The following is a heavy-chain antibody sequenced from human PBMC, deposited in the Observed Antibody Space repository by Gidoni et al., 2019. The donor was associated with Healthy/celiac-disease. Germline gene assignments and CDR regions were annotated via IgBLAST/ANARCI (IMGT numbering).Heavy chain of an antibody. V-gene: IGHV1-69*01. Sequence: QVQLVQSGAEVKKPGSSVKVSCKASGGTFSSYAISWVRPAPGQGLEWMGGIIPIIGTANYAQKFQGRVTITADEDTSTAYMELSSLRSEDTAVYYCAREAYCSSTSCFDYYYYYMDVWGKGTTVTVSS. D-gene: IGHD2-2*01. CDR1: GGTFSSYA. J-gene: IGHJ6*03. CDR2: IIPIIGTA. CDR3: AREAYCSSTSCFDYYYYYMDV.